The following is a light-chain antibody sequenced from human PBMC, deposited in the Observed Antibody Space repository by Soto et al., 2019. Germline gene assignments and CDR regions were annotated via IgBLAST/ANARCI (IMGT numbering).Light chain of an antibody. CDR1: SSDVGAYTY. CDR2: DVS. J-gene: IGLJ1*01. V-gene: IGLV2-14*01. CDR3: TSYTSNSTPYV. Sequence: QSALTQPASVSGSPGQSITISCAGTSSDVGAYTYVSWYQQHPGKAPKLMIYDVSNRPSGVSNRFSGSKSGNTAFLIISGLQAEDEADYYCTSYTSNSTPYVFGGGTKLT.